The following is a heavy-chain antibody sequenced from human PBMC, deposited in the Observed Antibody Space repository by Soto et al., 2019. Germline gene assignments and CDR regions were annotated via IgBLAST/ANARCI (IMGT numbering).Heavy chain of an antibody. J-gene: IGHJ6*02. Sequence: SVKVSCKASGFTFTNSAVQWVRQARGQRLEWIGWIVVGSGNTNYAQKFQERVTITRDKSISTAYLQWSSLKASDTAMYYCTRTSAAGKNYYGMDVWGQGTTVTVSS. CDR3: TRTSAAGKNYYGMDV. CDR1: GFTFTNSA. V-gene: IGHV1-58*01. D-gene: IGHD6-13*01. CDR2: IVVGSGNT.